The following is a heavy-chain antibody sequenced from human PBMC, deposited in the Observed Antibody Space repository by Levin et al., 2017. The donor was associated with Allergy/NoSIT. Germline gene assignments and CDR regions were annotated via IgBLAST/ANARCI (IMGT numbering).Heavy chain of an antibody. D-gene: IGHD3-10*01. CDR1: GFTFSSYG. Sequence: GESLKISCAASGFTFSSYGMHWVRQAPGKGLEWVAVISYDGSNKYYADSVKGRFTISRDNSKNTLYLQMNSLRPEDTAVYYCAKARREMVRGVIQPHRFDYWGQGTLVTVSS. J-gene: IGHJ4*02. CDR3: AKARREMVRGVIQPHRFDY. CDR2: ISYDGSNK. V-gene: IGHV3-30*18.